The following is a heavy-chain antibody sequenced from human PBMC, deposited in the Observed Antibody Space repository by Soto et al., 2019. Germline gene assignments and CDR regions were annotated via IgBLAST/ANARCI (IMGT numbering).Heavy chain of an antibody. J-gene: IGHJ6*02. Sequence: KPSETLSLTCTVSGGSISSYYWSWIRQPPGKGLEWIGYIYYSGSTNYNPSLKSRVTISVDTSKNQFSLKLSSVTAADTAVYYCARDHLDYGDLKPHYYGMDVWGQGTTVTVSS. CDR1: GGSISSYY. CDR3: ARDHLDYGDLKPHYYGMDV. CDR2: IYYSGST. D-gene: IGHD4-17*01. V-gene: IGHV4-59*01.